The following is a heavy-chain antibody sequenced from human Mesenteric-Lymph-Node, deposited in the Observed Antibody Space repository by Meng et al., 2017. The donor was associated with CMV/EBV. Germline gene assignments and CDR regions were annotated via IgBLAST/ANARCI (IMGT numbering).Heavy chain of an antibody. J-gene: IGHJ4*02. CDR3: ARGADYAWGT. V-gene: IGHV4-4*02. Sequence: SLTCSVCGDSIGSTYWWSWVRQPPGKGLDWIGEIYHSGSTNYNPSLKSRVTISVDKPQNQFSLKLTSVTAADTAVYYCARGADYAWGTWGQGILVTVSS. CDR2: IYHSGST. CDR1: GDSIGSTYW. D-gene: IGHD3-16*01.